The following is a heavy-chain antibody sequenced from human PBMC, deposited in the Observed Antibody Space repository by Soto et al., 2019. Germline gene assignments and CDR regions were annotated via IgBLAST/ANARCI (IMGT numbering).Heavy chain of an antibody. Sequence: ASVKVSCKASGYTFTSYAMHWVRQAPGQRLEWMGWINGGNRNTKYSQRFQGRVTITTDTSASTAYMELRSLRSDDTAVYYCARDSNEYYFDYWGQGTLVTVSS. V-gene: IGHV1-3*01. CDR3: ARDSNEYYFDY. CDR2: INGGNRNT. D-gene: IGHD1-1*01. CDR1: GYTFTSYA. J-gene: IGHJ4*02.